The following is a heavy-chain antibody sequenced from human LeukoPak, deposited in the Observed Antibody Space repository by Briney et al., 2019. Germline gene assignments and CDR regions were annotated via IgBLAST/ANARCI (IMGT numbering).Heavy chain of an antibody. D-gene: IGHD4-23*01. CDR3: ARDPWLRWPENYFDY. Sequence: GGSLRLSCAASGFTFSSYAMHWVRQAPGKGLEWVAVISYDGSNKYYADSVKGRFTISRDNSKNTLYLQTNSLRAEDTAVYYCARDPWLRWPENYFDYWGQGTLVTVSS. J-gene: IGHJ4*02. CDR2: ISYDGSNK. V-gene: IGHV3-30*04. CDR1: GFTFSSYA.